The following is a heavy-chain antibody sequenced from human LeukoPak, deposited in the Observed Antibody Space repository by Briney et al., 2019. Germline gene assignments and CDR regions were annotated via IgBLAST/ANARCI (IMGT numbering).Heavy chain of an antibody. J-gene: IGHJ4*02. CDR2: IDYDSSHI. D-gene: IGHD3-9*01. V-gene: IGHV3-21*01. Sequence: GGSLRLSCAASGFTFSNSAMNWVRQVPGKGLEWVSSIDYDSSHIYYAASVRGRFTISRDNARNSVYLQMSSLRVEDTAVCYCARDPLRYLRVGHYDYWGQGTLVAVSS. CDR1: GFTFSNSA. CDR3: ARDPLRYLRVGHYDY.